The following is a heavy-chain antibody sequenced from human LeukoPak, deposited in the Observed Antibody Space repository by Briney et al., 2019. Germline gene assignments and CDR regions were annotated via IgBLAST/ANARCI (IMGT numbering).Heavy chain of an antibody. J-gene: IGHJ4*02. V-gene: IGHV4-34*01. Sequence: PSETLSLTCAVYGGSFSGYYWGWIRQPPGKGLEWIGSIHYSGSTYYNPSLKSRVTISAETSTNQFALKLSSVTAADTAVYYCAIPTVRGVIHYWGQGTLVTVSS. CDR1: GGSFSGYY. CDR3: AIPTVRGVIHY. CDR2: IHYSGST. D-gene: IGHD3-10*01.